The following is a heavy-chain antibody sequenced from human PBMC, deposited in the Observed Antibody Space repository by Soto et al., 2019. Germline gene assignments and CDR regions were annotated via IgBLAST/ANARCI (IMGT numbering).Heavy chain of an antibody. J-gene: IGHJ6*02. Sequence: QVQLVQSGAEVKKPGYSVKVSCKASGGTFSSYAISWVRQAPGQGLEWMGGIIPIFGTANYAQKFQGGVTITADESTSTAYMERSSLGSEDTAVYYCARDREQLVPYGMDVWGQGTTVTVSS. V-gene: IGHV1-69*01. CDR2: IIPIFGTA. CDR1: GGTFSSYA. D-gene: IGHD6-6*01. CDR3: ARDREQLVPYGMDV.